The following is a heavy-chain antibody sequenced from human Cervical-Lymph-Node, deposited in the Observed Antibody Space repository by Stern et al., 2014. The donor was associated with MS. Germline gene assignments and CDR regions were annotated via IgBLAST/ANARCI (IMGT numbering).Heavy chain of an antibody. Sequence: VQLAESGAEVKKPWASVKVSYKASGYTFTSYGISWVRQAPGQELELMGWISAYNGNTNYAQKLQGRVTMTTDTSTSTAYMELRSLRSDDTAVYYCARGLLGSENAFDIWGQGTMVTVSS. J-gene: IGHJ3*02. CDR3: ARGLLGSENAFDI. CDR2: ISAYNGNT. CDR1: GYTFTSYG. D-gene: IGHD2-15*01. V-gene: IGHV1-18*01.